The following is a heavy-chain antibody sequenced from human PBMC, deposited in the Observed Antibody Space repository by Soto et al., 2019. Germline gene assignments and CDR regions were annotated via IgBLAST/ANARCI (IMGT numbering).Heavy chain of an antibody. V-gene: IGHV4-30-4*01. CDR2: IYHSGST. Sequence: PSETLSLTCTVSGGSISSGDYYWTWIRQPPGKGLEWIGYIYHSGSTYYNPALKSRVTISVDMSKNHFSLKLTSVTAADTAVYYCARDPNSDYHNWFDHWGQGTLVTVSS. CDR1: GGSISSGDYY. D-gene: IGHD4-4*01. CDR3: ARDPNSDYHNWFDH. J-gene: IGHJ5*02.